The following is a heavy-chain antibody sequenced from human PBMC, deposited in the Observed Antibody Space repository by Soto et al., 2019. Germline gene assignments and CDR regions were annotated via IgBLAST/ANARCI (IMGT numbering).Heavy chain of an antibody. D-gene: IGHD5-18*01. J-gene: IGHJ6*03. V-gene: IGHV4-59*01. CDR2: IYYSGST. CDR1: GGSISSYY. Sequence: PSETLSLTCTVSGGSISSYYWSWIRQPPGKGLEWIGYIYYSGSTNYNPSLKSRVTISVDTSKNQFSLKLSSVTAADTAVYYCARVGVDTAMDYYYYYMDVWGKGTTVTVSS. CDR3: ARVGVDTAMDYYYYYMDV.